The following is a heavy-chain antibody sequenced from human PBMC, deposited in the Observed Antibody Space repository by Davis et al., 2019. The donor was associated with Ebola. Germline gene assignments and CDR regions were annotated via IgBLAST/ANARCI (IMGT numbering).Heavy chain of an antibody. CDR1: GGSISSSNW. D-gene: IGHD3-3*01. CDR2: IYHSGST. J-gene: IGHJ5*02. CDR3: ARKPARVRNWFDP. Sequence: MPSETLSLTCAVSGGSISSSNWWSWVRQPPGKGLEWIGEIYHSGSTNYNPSLKSRVTISVDTSKNQFSLKLSSVTAADTAVYYCARKPARVRNWFDPWGQGTLVTVSS. V-gene: IGHV4-4*02.